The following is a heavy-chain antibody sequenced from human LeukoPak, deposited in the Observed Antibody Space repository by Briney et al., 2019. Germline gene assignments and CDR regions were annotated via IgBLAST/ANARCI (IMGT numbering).Heavy chain of an antibody. Sequence: SETLSLTCAVSGGSISSYSWSWIRQPPGKGLEWIGYISYSGSTNYNPSLKSRVTISVDTSKNQFSLKLSSVTAADTAVYYCARQEGSGSSGYRGQGTLVTVSS. V-gene: IGHV4-59*08. CDR2: ISYSGST. J-gene: IGHJ4*02. CDR3: ARQEGSGSSGY. CDR1: GGSISSYS. D-gene: IGHD3-10*01.